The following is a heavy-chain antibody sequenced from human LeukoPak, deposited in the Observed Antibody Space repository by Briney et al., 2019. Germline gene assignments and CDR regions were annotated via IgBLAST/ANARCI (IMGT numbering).Heavy chain of an antibody. CDR3: AKDRERPSQFDY. J-gene: IGHJ4*02. CDR1: GFTFSSYA. D-gene: IGHD1-26*01. Sequence: GGSLRLSCAASGFTFSSYAMSWVRQAPGKGLEWVSAISGSGGSTYYADSVKGRFTISRDNSKNTLFLQMTSLTVEDTAVYHCAKDRERPSQFDYWGQGTLVTVSS. V-gene: IGHV3-23*01. CDR2: ISGSGGST.